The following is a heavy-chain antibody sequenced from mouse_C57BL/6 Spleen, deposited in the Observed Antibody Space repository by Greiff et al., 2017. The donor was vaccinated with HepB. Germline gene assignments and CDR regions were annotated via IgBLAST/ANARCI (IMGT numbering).Heavy chain of an antibody. CDR2: IDPSDSYT. D-gene: IGHD4-1*01. V-gene: IGHV1-69*01. CDR1: GYTFTSYW. J-gene: IGHJ2*01. CDR3: ARGYWDTRSSDY. Sequence: QVQLQQPGAELVMPGASVKLSCKASGYTFTSYWMHWVKQRPGQGLEWIGEIDPSDSYTNYNQKFKGKSTFTVDKSSSTAYMQLSSLTSEDSAVYYCARGYWDTRSSDYWGQGTTLTVSS.